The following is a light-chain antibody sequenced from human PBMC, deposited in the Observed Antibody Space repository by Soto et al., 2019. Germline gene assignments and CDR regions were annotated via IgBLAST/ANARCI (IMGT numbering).Light chain of an antibody. CDR2: KAS. Sequence: DIQMTQSPSTLSASVGERVTITCRASQSISSWLAWYQQKPGKVPKVLIYKASSLESGVPSRFSGSGSGTEFTLTISSLQPDDFATYYCQQYNSHSGTFGQGTKVEIK. V-gene: IGKV1-5*03. J-gene: IGKJ1*01. CDR1: QSISSW. CDR3: QQYNSHSGT.